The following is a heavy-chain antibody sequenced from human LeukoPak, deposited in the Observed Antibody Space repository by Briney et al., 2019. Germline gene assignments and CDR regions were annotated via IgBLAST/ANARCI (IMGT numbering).Heavy chain of an antibody. D-gene: IGHD3-16*02. CDR2: IRYDGSNE. Sequence: PGGSLRLSCVASGFMFSSYGMHWVRQAPGKGLEWVTLIRYDGSNEYYADSVNGRFTISRDNSQDTLSLQMNSLRAEDTAVYYCVKGPYYDYIWGTYRYPDDSFDIWGQGTMVTVSS. J-gene: IGHJ3*02. CDR3: VKGPYYDYIWGTYRYPDDSFDI. V-gene: IGHV3-30*02. CDR1: GFMFSSYG.